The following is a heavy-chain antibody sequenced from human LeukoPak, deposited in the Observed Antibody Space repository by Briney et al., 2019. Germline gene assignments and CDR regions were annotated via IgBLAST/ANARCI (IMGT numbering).Heavy chain of an antibody. CDR1: GGSFSGYY. CDR3: VVWKGDYTVDY. Sequence: PSETLSLTCAVYGGSFSGYYWSWIRQPPGKGLEWFGEINHSGSTNDHPSLKSRGTISIDTSKNQFSLKLTSVTAADTAVYYCVVWKGDYTVDYWGQGTLVTVSS. J-gene: IGHJ4*02. CDR2: INHSGST. D-gene: IGHD4-17*01. V-gene: IGHV4-34*09.